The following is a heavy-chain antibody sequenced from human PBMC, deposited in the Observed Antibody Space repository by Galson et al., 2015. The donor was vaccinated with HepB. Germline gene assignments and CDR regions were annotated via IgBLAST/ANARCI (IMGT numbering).Heavy chain of an antibody. J-gene: IGHJ6*02. V-gene: IGHV3-30*18. CDR1: GFTFSNYG. CDR3: VKDLGPLRRYCSGGSCYSHYYGMDV. CDR2: VSFDGGTK. D-gene: IGHD2-15*01. Sequence: SLRLSCAVSGFTFSNYGMHWVRQAPGKGLEWVAVVSFDGGTKYCADSVKGRFTISRDNSKSTLYLQMNSLRAEDTAVYYCVKDLGPLRRYCSGGSCYSHYYGMDVWGQGTTVAVSS.